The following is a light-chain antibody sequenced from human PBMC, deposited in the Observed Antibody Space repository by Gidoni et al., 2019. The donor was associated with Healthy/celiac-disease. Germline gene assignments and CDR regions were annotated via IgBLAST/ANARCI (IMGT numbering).Light chain of an antibody. CDR1: SSDVGSYNL. J-gene: IGLJ2*01. V-gene: IGLV2-23*01. Sequence: QSALTQPASVSGSPGQSITISCTGTSSDVGSYNLFSWYQQHPGKAPKLMIYEGSKRPSGVSNRFSGSKSGTTASLTISVLQAEDEADYYCCSYAGSSTLVVFGGGTKLTVL. CDR3: CSYAGSSTLVV. CDR2: EGS.